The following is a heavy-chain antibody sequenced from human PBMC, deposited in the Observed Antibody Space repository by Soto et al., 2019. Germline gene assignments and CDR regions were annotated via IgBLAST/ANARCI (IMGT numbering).Heavy chain of an antibody. CDR1: CGSITSGGYY. J-gene: IGHJ5*02. CDR2: IYYSGFT. Sequence: QVQLQESGPRLVKPSQTLSLTCTVSCGSITSGGYYWSWIRQHPGQVLVWVGYIYYSGFTYYNLSLKSRVPISVGTSKIQFSVKLSSVTAADTAVFYCARSVFPWGQGTTVTVSS. V-gene: IGHV4-31*03. CDR3: ARSVFP.